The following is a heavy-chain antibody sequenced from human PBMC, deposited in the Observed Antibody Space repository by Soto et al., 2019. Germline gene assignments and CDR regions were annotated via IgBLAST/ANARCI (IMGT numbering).Heavy chain of an antibody. CDR1: GFTFSSYS. CDR2: ISSSSSTI. Sequence: PGGSLRLSCAASGFTFSSYSMNWVRQAPGKGLEWVSYISSSSSTIYYADSVKGRFTISRDNAKNSLYLQMNSLRAEDTAVYTCARSPRIAVAGIRWFDPWGQGTLVTVSS. J-gene: IGHJ5*02. D-gene: IGHD6-19*01. CDR3: ARSPRIAVAGIRWFDP. V-gene: IGHV3-48*01.